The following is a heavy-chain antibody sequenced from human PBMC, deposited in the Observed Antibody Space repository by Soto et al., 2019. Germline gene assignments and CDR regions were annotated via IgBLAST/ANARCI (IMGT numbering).Heavy chain of an antibody. J-gene: IGHJ4*02. V-gene: IGHV4-4*07. CDR3: VRASMPKAHFDS. Sequence: SETLSLTCTVSGGSISGSYWSWIRQPAGMGLEWIGRMHTSGSTNYNPSLKSRVTISVDMSKNQISLKLTSVTAADTALYYCVRASMPKAHFDSWGQGTLVTVSS. CDR2: MHTSGST. CDR1: GGSISGSY. D-gene: IGHD2-2*01.